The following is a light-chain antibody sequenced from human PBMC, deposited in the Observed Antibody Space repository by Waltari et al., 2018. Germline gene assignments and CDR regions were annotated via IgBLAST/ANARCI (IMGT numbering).Light chain of an antibody. CDR1: SSNVGGYTL. CDR3: CSYAGDSTLI. Sequence: QSALTQPASVSGSPGQSITISCTGTSSNVGGYTLLSWYQQHPGNAPPLIIYDVNKRPSGISHRFSGSKSGNTASLTISGLQADDESDYYCCSYAGDSTLIFGGGTKLTVL. V-gene: IGLV2-23*02. CDR2: DVN. J-gene: IGLJ2*01.